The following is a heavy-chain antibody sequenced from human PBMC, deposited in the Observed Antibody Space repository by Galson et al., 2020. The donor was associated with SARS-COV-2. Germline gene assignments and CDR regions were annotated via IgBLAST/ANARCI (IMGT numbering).Heavy chain of an antibody. CDR2: IKQDGSEK. Sequence: GGSLRLSCAASGFTFSSYWMSWVRQAPGKGLEWVANIKQDGSEKYYVDSVKGRFTISRDNAKNSLYLQMNSLRAEDTAVYYCAREGVGQRVFRYYYYGMYVWGQGTTVTVSS. J-gene: IGHJ6*02. CDR1: GFTFSSYW. CDR3: AREGVGQRVFRYYYYGMYV. V-gene: IGHV3-7*01. D-gene: IGHD6-25*01.